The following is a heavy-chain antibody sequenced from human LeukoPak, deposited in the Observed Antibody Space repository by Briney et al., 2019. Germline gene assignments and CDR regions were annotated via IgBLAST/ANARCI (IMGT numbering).Heavy chain of an antibody. CDR1: GFTFSSYA. V-gene: IGHV3-23*01. CDR2: ISGSGGST. Sequence: GGSLRLSCAASGFTFSSYAMSWVRQAPGKGLERVSAISGSGGSTYYADSVKGRFTISRDNSKNTLYLQMNSLRAEDTAVYYCAKDLLDYSNQFDYLGQGTLVTVSS. D-gene: IGHD4-11*01. J-gene: IGHJ4*02. CDR3: AKDLLDYSNQFDY.